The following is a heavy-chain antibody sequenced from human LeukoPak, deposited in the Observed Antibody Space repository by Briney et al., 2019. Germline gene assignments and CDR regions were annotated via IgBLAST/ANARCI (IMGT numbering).Heavy chain of an antibody. D-gene: IGHD6-13*01. Sequence: SETLSLTCTVSGGSISSYYWSWIRQPPGKGLEWIGYIYYSGSTNYNPSLKSRVTISVDTSKNQFSLKLSSVTAADTAVYCCARRFAAASNWFDPWGQGTLVTVSS. CDR2: IYYSGST. CDR1: GGSISSYY. V-gene: IGHV4-59*01. CDR3: ARRFAAASNWFDP. J-gene: IGHJ5*02.